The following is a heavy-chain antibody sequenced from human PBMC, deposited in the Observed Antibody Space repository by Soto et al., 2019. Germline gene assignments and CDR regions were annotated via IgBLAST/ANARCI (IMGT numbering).Heavy chain of an antibody. CDR2: IDPSDSYT. V-gene: IGHV5-10-1*01. CDR3: ASGHIVVVPAAIPPDYYYYYYGMDV. CDR1: GYSFTSYW. Sequence: PGESLKISCKGSGYSFTSYWISWVRQMPGKGLEGMGRIDPSDSYTNYSPSFQGHVTISADKSISTAYLQWSSLNASDSAMYYCASGHIVVVPAAIPPDYYYYYYGMDVWGQGTTGTVS. D-gene: IGHD2-2*01. J-gene: IGHJ6*02.